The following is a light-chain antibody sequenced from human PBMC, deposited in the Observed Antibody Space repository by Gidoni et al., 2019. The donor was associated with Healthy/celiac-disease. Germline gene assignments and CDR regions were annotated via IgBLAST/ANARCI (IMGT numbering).Light chain of an antibody. CDR1: QSVSSY. CDR2: DAS. Sequence: EIVLTPPPATLSLSPGERATLSCSASQSVSSYLAWYQQKPGQAPRLLIYDASNRATGIPARFSGSGSGTDFTLTISSLEPEDFAVYYCQQRSNWPLTFGGGTKVEIK. J-gene: IGKJ4*01. CDR3: QQRSNWPLT. V-gene: IGKV3-11*01.